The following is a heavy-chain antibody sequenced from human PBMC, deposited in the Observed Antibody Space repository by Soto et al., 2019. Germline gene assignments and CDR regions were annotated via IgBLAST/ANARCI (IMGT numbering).Heavy chain of an antibody. CDR3: ARKPYYDFWSGYYADYYYGMDV. CDR2: IYYSGST. Sequence: PSETLSLTCTVSGGSISSSSYYWGWIRQPPGKGLEWIGSIYYSGSTYYNPSLKSRATISVDTSKNQFSLKLSSVTAADTAVYYCARKPYYDFWSGYYADYYYGMDVWGQGTTVTVSS. J-gene: IGHJ6*02. CDR1: GGSISSSSYY. D-gene: IGHD3-3*01. V-gene: IGHV4-39*01.